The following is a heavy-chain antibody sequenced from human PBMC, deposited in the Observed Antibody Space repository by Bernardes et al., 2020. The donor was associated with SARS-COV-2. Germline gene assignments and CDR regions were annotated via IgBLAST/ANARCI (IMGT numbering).Heavy chain of an antibody. D-gene: IGHD4-17*01. J-gene: IGHJ6*02. Sequence: GGSLRLSCVSSGFAFSNAWLSWVRQAPGKGLEWVGRIKSRTDGGTTHYAAPVKGRFAISRDDSKNTLYLQMNSLTAEDTAVYYCTTVGGDGDDFYYYTTDVWGQGTTVTVS. V-gene: IGHV3-15*01. CDR2: IKSRTDGGTT. CDR3: TTVGGDGDDFYYYTTDV. CDR1: GFAFSNAW.